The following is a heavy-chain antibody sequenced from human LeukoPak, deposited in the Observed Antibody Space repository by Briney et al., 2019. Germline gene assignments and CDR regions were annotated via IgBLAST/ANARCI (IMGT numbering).Heavy chain of an antibody. J-gene: IGHJ6*02. Sequence: SGGSLGLSCAASGFTFSSYWMHWVRQAPGKGLVWVSRINSDGSSTSYADSVKGRFTISRDNAKNTLYLQMNSLRAEDTAVYYCARDRWVGATSSRYYYGMDVWGQGTTVTVSS. CDR1: GFTFSSYW. D-gene: IGHD1-26*01. CDR3: ARDRWVGATSSRYYYGMDV. CDR2: INSDGSST. V-gene: IGHV3-74*01.